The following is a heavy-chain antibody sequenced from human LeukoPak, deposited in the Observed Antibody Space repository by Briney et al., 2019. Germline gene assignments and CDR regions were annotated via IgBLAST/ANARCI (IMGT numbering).Heavy chain of an antibody. CDR3: AREVLIVVEPAANTIDY. Sequence: GGSLRLSCAASGFTFRDYTMNWVRQTPGKGLEWVSAINKGGSYMTYADSVKGRFTVSRDNAKNSLSLQMNNLRVEDTAVYFCAREVLIVVEPAANTIDYWGQGTRVTVSS. CDR2: INKGGSYM. V-gene: IGHV3-21*01. CDR1: GFTFRDYT. J-gene: IGHJ4*02. D-gene: IGHD2-2*01.